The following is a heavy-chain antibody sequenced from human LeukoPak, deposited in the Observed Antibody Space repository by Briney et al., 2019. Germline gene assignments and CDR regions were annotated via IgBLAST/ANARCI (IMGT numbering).Heavy chain of an antibody. CDR2: ISSNGGST. V-gene: IGHV3-64*01. J-gene: IGHJ6*03. CDR1: GFTFSSYA. CDR3: ARDRGYGYYYYYYMDV. D-gene: IGHD5-18*01. Sequence: GGSLRLSCAASGFTFSSYAMHWVRQAPGKGLEYVSAISSNGGSTYYANSVKGRFTISRDNPKNTLYLQMGSLRAEDMAVYYCARDRGYGYYYYYYMDVWGKGTTVTVSS.